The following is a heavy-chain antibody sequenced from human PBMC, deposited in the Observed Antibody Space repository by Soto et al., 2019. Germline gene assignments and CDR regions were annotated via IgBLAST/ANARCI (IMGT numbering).Heavy chain of an antibody. J-gene: IGHJ3*02. D-gene: IGHD4-17*01. CDR2: IVPLFGST. CDR3: AIDGGLVTSNRPRAPFDI. Sequence: QVQLVQSGAEVKKPGSSVKVSCKASGGTFRSYTFSWVRQAPGQGLEWMGGIVPLFGSTNNADVFQGRLTITAGESTTTVYMELTSLTSDGTAVYFCAIDGGLVTSNRPRAPFDIWGQGTLVTVSS. CDR1: GGTFRSYT. V-gene: IGHV1-69*01.